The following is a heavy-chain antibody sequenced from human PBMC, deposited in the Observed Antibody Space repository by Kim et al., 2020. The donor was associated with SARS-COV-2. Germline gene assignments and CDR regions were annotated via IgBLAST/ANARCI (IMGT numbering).Heavy chain of an antibody. V-gene: IGHV3-30*18. D-gene: IGHD3-9*01. Sequence: GGSLRLSCVASGFTFSNFAIHWVRQAPGKGLEWVAVVSFDGNKKEYSDSVKGLFTIARDMSKNTVYLEMNSLRPEDTAVYYCAKGGSKFDWLLFDFWGQGTEVIVSS. CDR2: VSFDGNKK. CDR3: AKGGSKFDWLLFDF. CDR1: GFTFSNFA. J-gene: IGHJ4*02.